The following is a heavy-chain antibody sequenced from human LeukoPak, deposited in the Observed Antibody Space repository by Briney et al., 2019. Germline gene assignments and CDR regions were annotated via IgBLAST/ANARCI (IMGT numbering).Heavy chain of an antibody. D-gene: IGHD6-13*01. V-gene: IGHV1-69*13. Sequence: SVKVSCKASGGTFSSYAISWVRQAPGQGLEWMGGIIPIFGTANYAQKFQGRVTITADESTSTAYMELSSLRSEDTAVYYCARDWPSEWQQLPDYDAVDIWGQGTMVTVSS. CDR2: IIPIFGTA. J-gene: IGHJ3*02. CDR3: ARDWPSEWQQLPDYDAVDI. CDR1: GGTFSSYA.